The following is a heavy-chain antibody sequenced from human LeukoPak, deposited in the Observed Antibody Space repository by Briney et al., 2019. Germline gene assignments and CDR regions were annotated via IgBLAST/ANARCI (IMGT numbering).Heavy chain of an antibody. J-gene: IGHJ6*02. CDR2: IIPILGIA. CDR3: ARVNGPPYYYYGMDV. Sequence: SVKVSCKASGGTFSSYTISWVRQAPGQGLEWMGRIIPILGIANYAQKFQGRVTITADKSTSTAYMEPSSLRSEDTAVYYCARVNGPPYYYYGMDVWGQGTTVTVSS. CDR1: GGTFSSYT. D-gene: IGHD1-14*01. V-gene: IGHV1-69*02.